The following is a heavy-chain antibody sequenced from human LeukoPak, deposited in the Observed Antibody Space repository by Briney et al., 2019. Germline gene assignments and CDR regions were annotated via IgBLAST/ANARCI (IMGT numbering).Heavy chain of an antibody. CDR1: GFIVSSNY. CDR2: VSGSSSYI. D-gene: IGHD2-2*02. Sequence: GGSLRLSCVASGFIVSSNYMSWVRQAPGKGLEWVSVVSGSSSYIHYADSVKGRFTISRDNAKKSLSLQMDSLRVEDTGVYYCAKSGTKLYRNDHWGQGVLVTVSS. V-gene: IGHV3-21*01. CDR3: AKSGTKLYRNDH. J-gene: IGHJ5*02.